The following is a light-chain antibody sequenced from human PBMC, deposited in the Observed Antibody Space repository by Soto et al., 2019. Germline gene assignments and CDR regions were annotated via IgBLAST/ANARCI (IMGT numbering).Light chain of an antibody. Sequence: QSVLTQPASVYGSPGQSITISCTGTSSDVGAYDFVSWYQQHPDKAPKLMIYEVSNRPSGVSNRFSGSKSVNTATLTISGLQAEDEADYYCSSYTSSSTRVFGTGTKVTVL. CDR1: SSDVGAYDF. J-gene: IGLJ1*01. V-gene: IGLV2-14*03. CDR3: SSYTSSSTRV. CDR2: EVS.